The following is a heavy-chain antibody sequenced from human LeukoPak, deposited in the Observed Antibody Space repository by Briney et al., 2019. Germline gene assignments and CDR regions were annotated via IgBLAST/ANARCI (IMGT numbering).Heavy chain of an antibody. CDR2: ISCDGGTQ. CDR3: AKEANHCSSRHYGY. CDR1: GFTFNNFG. Sequence: GGSLRLSCAASGFTFNNFGMQWVRQTPGKGLEWVTVISCDGGTQYYADSVKGRFTISRDDSKNTLYLQMNSLRAEDTAVYYCAKEANHCSSRHYGYWGQGILVTVSS. D-gene: IGHD1-14*01. J-gene: IGHJ4*02. V-gene: IGHV3-30*18.